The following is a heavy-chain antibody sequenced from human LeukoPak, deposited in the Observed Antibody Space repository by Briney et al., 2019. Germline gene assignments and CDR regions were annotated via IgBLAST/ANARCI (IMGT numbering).Heavy chain of an antibody. CDR3: ARGRGSSWLYYFDY. J-gene: IGHJ4*02. CDR2: IYTSEST. D-gene: IGHD6-13*01. Sequence: SETLSLTCTVSGGSISSYYWSWIRQPAGKGLEWIGRIYTSESTNYNPSLKSRVTISVDTSKNQFSLKLSSVTAADTAVYYCARGRGSSWLYYFDYWGQGTLVTVSS. V-gene: IGHV4-4*07. CDR1: GGSISSYY.